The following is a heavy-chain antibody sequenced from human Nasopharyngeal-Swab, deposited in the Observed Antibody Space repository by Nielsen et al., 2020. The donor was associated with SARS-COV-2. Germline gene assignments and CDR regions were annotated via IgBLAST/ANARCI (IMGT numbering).Heavy chain of an antibody. D-gene: IGHD1-20*01. CDR3: ARDRGTYNWNLEDYYGMDV. V-gene: IGHV1-2*06. CDR1: GYTFTGYY. J-gene: IGHJ6*02. Sequence: ASVKVSCKASGYTFTGYYLHWVRQAPGQGLEWMGRINANNGGTYYAQKLQGRVTMTTDTSTSTAYMELRSLRSDDTAVYYCARDRGTYNWNLEDYYGMDVWGQGTTVTVSS. CDR2: INANNGGT.